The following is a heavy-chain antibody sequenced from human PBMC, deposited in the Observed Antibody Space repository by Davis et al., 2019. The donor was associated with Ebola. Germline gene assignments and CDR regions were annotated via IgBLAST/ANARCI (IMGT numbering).Heavy chain of an antibody. CDR2: IYYSGRT. CDR1: GGSFSGYY. V-gene: IGHV4-34*01. J-gene: IGHJ4*02. CDR3: ASSGIQLWSFDY. Sequence: MPSETLSLTCAVYGGSFSGYYWSWIRQPPGKGLEWIGSIYYSGRTYYNPSLKSRVTISVDTSKNQFSLKLSSVTAADTAVYYCASSGIQLWSFDYWGQGTLVTVSS. D-gene: IGHD5-18*01.